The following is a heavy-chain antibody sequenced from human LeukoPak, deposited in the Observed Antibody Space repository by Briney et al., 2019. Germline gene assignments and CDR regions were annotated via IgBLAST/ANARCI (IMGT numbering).Heavy chain of an antibody. V-gene: IGHV1-2*06. Sequence: GASVKVSCKASGYTFIGYHIHWVRQAPGQGLEWMGRIHPNSGGTNYAQKFHGRVTMTRDTSISTAYMELSRLRSDDTAVYYCAREGGGYSDNFDYWGQGTLVTVSS. CDR1: GYTFIGYH. CDR2: IHPNSGGT. D-gene: IGHD5-18*01. J-gene: IGHJ4*02. CDR3: AREGGGYSDNFDY.